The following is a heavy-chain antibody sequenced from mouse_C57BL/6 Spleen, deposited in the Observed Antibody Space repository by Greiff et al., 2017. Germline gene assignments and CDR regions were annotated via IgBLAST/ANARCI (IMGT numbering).Heavy chain of an antibody. CDR1: GYTFTSYW. CDR3: AITTVVATPSWFAY. J-gene: IGHJ3*01. Sequence: QVQLQQPGAELVKPGASVKLSCKASGYTFTSYWMHWVKQRPGRGLEWIGRIDPNSGGTKYNEKFKSKATLTVVKPSSTAYMQLSSLTSEDSAVYYCAITTVVATPSWFAYWGQGTLVTVSA. CDR2: IDPNSGGT. D-gene: IGHD1-1*01. V-gene: IGHV1-72*01.